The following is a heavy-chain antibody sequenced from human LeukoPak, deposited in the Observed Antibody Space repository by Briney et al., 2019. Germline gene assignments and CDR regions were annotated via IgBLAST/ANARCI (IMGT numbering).Heavy chain of an antibody. CDR1: GYTFTTYY. J-gene: IGHJ4*02. CDR3: ARMDQWGNRKPFDY. D-gene: IGHD3-16*01. CDR2: INPSGGST. V-gene: IGHV1-46*01. Sequence: ASVKVSCKASGYTFTTYYMHWVRQAPGQGLEWMGIINPSGGSTTYAQKFQGRVTMTRDKSTSTVYMKLSSLRSDDTAVYYCARMDQWGNRKPFDYWGQGTLVTVSS.